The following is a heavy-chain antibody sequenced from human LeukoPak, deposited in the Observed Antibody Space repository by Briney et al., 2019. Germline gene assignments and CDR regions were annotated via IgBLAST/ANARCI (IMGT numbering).Heavy chain of an antibody. V-gene: IGHV3-7*03. CDR1: GFSFSNYW. J-gene: IGHJ4*02. D-gene: IGHD7-27*01. Sequence: QTGGSLRLSCAASGFSFSNYWMTWVRQAPGKGLECVANIKHDASEKYYLDSVKGRFTISRDNAKNSLYLQMNSLRAEDTALYYCAKGTQLIPATGELDYWGQGTLVTVSS. CDR3: AKGTQLIPATGELDY. CDR2: IKHDASEK.